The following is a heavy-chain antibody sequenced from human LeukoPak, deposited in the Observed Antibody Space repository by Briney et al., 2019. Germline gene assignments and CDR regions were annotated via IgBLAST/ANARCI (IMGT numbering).Heavy chain of an antibody. CDR2: ISYDGSNK. CDR3: AKAGDCTNGVCYSDY. Sequence: GGSLRLSCAASGFTFSSYGMHWVRQAPGKGLEWVAVISYDGSNKYYADSVKGRFTISRDNSKNTLYLQMNSLRAEDTAVYYCAKAGDCTNGVCYSDYWGQGTLVTVSS. V-gene: IGHV3-30*18. D-gene: IGHD2-8*01. CDR1: GFTFSSYG. J-gene: IGHJ4*02.